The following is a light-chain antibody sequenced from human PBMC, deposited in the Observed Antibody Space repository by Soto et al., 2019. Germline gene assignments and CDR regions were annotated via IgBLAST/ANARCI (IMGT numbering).Light chain of an antibody. J-gene: IGKJ4*01. CDR3: QQRRSWPLT. CDR2: DGF. Sequence: EIVLTQSPGTLSLSPGETATLSCRSSQNINNYVGWYQQRPGQAPRLLIYDGFKRPTGVPDRFTGSGSGTDFTLTISSQEPEDFAVYFCQQRRSWPLTFGGGTKVEIK. V-gene: IGKV3-11*01. CDR1: QNINNY.